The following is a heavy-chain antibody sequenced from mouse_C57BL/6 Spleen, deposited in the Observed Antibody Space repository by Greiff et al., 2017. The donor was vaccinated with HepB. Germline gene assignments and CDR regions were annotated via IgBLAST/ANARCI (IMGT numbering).Heavy chain of an antibody. CDR1: GYTFTDYE. Sequence: QVQLKQSGAELVRPGASVTLSCKASGYTFTDYEMHWVKQTPVHGLEWIGAIDPETGGTAYNQKFKGKAILTADKSSSTAYMERRSLTSEDSAVYYCTRYGYGAYFDYWGQGTTLTVSS. CDR2: IDPETGGT. D-gene: IGHD2-2*01. J-gene: IGHJ2*01. V-gene: IGHV1-15*01. CDR3: TRYGYGAYFDY.